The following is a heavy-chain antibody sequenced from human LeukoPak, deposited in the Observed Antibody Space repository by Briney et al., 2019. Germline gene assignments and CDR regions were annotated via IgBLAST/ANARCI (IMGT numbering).Heavy chain of an antibody. D-gene: IGHD2-2*01. V-gene: IGHV1-69*13. CDR1: GDTFSSYA. Sequence: SLKVSCKASGDTFSSYAICWVRQAPGQGLEWMGGIVPIFGTANYAQKFQARVTTTADESTSTSYIELSSLRSEEPPVFSFARVIGYCSRTTSTDFDSSGQGTPVTASP. CDR2: IVPIFGTA. J-gene: IGHJ4*02. CDR3: ARVIGYCSRTTSTDFDS.